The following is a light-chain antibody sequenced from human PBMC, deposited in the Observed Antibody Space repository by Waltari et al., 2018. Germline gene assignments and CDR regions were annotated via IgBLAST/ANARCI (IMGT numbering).Light chain of an antibody. V-gene: IGKV2-28*01. J-gene: IGKJ2*01. CDR2: LAS. CDR3: MQALQTPLYT. CDR1: QSLLHSSGYNY. Sequence: DIVVNQSPLPLPVTPGKPASIPFTSRQSLLHSSGYNYLDWYLQKPGQSPQLLIYLASNRASGVPDRFSGSGSGTDFTLKISRVEAEDVGVYYCMQALQTPLYTFGQGTKLEIK.